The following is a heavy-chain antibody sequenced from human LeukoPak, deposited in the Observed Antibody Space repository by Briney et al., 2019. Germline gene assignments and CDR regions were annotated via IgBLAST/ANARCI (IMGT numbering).Heavy chain of an antibody. CDR2: INHSGST. CDR1: GGSFSGYY. CDR3: AREHIVVVTAIHLFDY. J-gene: IGHJ4*02. V-gene: IGHV4-34*01. D-gene: IGHD2-21*02. Sequence: PSETLSLTCAVYGGSFSGYYWSWIRQPPGKELEWIGEINHSGSTSYNPSLKSRVAISIDTSKNQFSLKLTSVTAADTAMYYCAREHIVVVTAIHLFDYWGQGTLVTVSS.